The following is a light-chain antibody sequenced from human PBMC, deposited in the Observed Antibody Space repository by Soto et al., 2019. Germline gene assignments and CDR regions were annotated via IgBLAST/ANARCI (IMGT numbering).Light chain of an antibody. CDR1: QSVLYSSNDKNY. CDR3: QQYYNTPWT. V-gene: IGKV4-1*01. J-gene: IGKJ1*01. Sequence: DIVMTQSPDSLAVSLGERATINCKSSQSVLYSSNDKNYLAWYQQKPGHPPKLLIYWASTRESGVPDRFTGSGSGTDFTLTISSLQAEDVAVYYCQQYYNTPWTFGQGTRVEIK. CDR2: WAS.